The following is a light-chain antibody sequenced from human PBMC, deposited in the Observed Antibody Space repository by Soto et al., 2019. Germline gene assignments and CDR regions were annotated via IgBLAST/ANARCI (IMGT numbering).Light chain of an antibody. Sequence: EIVMTQSPATLSVSPGERATLSCRASHNVRSNLAWYQQKPGQAPRLLIYGVSTRATGIPARFSGSVSGTEFTLTISSLQSEDFAVYYCHQYNNWPPALGQGTKVEIK. CDR2: GVS. CDR3: HQYNNWPPA. V-gene: IGKV3-15*01. CDR1: HNVRSN. J-gene: IGKJ1*01.